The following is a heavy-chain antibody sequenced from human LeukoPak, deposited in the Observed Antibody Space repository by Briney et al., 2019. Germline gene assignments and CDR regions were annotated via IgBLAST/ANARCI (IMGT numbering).Heavy chain of an antibody. CDR1: GGTFNSYV. CDR2: IIPNFGTA. Sequence: SVKVSCKASGGTFNSYVINWVRQAPGQGLEWMGGIIPNFGTANYAQKFQGRVTITADKSTSTAYMELSSLRSEDTAVYYCAREKVMVLGGTDAFDIWGQGTMVIVSS. CDR3: AREKVMVLGGTDAFDI. J-gene: IGHJ3*02. D-gene: IGHD2-8*01. V-gene: IGHV1-69*06.